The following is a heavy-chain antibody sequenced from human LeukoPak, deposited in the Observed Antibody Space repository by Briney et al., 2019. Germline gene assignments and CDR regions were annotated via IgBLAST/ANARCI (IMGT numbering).Heavy chain of an antibody. Sequence: PGGSLRLSCAASGFTFSSYSINWVRQAPGRGLEWVSSISFGSGYIYYADSVQGRFTISRDNAKNSLYLQMNSLRVEDTAVYYCARGPKSIAARPVAFDIWGQGTMVTVSS. J-gene: IGHJ3*02. V-gene: IGHV3-21*01. CDR3: ARGPKSIAARPVAFDI. D-gene: IGHD6-6*01. CDR2: ISFGSGYI. CDR1: GFTFSSYS.